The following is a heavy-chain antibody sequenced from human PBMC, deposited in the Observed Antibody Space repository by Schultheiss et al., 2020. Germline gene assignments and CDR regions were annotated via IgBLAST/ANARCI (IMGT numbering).Heavy chain of an antibody. D-gene: IGHD6-19*01. Sequence: SATLSLTCTVSGGSISSGGYYWSWIRQHPGKGLEWIGYIYYSGSTYYNPSLKSRVTISVDTSKNQFSLKLSSVTAADTAVYSCARAMYISAWYSGFDYWGQGALVTVSS. J-gene: IGHJ4*02. V-gene: IGHV4-31*03. CDR3: ARAMYISAWYSGFDY. CDR1: GGSISSGGYY. CDR2: IYYSGST.